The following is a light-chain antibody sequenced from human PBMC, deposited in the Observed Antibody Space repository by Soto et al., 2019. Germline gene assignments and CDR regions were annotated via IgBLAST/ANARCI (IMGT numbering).Light chain of an antibody. CDR3: QQYVGLPLT. Sequence: EIVFSPSPGTPSFSPGGRATPSFRASQSVSSSNLAWYQQKPGQAPRLLIYGASSRATGIPDRFSGSGSGTDFTLTISRLEPEDLAVYYCQQYVGLPLTFGGGTKV. CDR2: GAS. J-gene: IGKJ4*01. CDR1: QSVSSSN. V-gene: IGKV3-20*01.